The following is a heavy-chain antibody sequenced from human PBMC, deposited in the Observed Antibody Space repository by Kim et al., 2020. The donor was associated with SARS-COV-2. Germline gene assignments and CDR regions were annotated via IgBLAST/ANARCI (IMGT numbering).Heavy chain of an antibody. V-gene: IGHV4-34*01. CDR3: ARGRPSDWLLYLYYYYMDV. J-gene: IGHJ6*03. Sequence: SETLSLTCAVYGGSFSGYYWSWIRQPPGKGLEWIGEINHSGSTNYNPSLKSRVTISVDTSKNQFSLKLSSVTAADTAVYYCARGRPSDWLLYLYYYYMDVWGKGTTVTVSS. D-gene: IGHD3-9*01. CDR2: INHSGST. CDR1: GGSFSGYY.